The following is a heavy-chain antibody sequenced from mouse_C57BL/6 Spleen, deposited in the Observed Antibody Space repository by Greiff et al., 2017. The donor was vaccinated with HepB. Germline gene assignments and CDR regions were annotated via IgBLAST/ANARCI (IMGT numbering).Heavy chain of an antibody. CDR1: GIDFSRYW. CDR3: ARRDLYYDYSWFAY. Sequence: EVKLQESGGGLVQPGGSLKLSCAASGIDFSRYWMSWVRRAPGKGLEWIGEINPDSSTINYAPSLKDKFIISRDNAKNTLYLQMSKVRSEDTALYYCARRDLYYDYSWFAYWGQGTLVTVSA. D-gene: IGHD2-4*01. V-gene: IGHV4-1*01. J-gene: IGHJ3*01. CDR2: INPDSSTI.